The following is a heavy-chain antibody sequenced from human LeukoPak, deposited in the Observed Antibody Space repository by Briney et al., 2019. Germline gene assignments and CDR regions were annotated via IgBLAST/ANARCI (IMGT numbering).Heavy chain of an antibody. CDR1: GGSISSYY. J-gene: IGHJ4*02. CDR2: IYYSGST. V-gene: IGHV4-59*08. Sequence: PSETLSLTCTVSGGSISSYYWSWIRQPPGKGLEWIGYIYYSGSTNYNPSLKSRVTISVDTSKNQFSLKLSSVTAADTAVYYCARLSEMATNDFDYWGQGTLVTVSS. D-gene: IGHD5-24*01. CDR3: ARLSEMATNDFDY.